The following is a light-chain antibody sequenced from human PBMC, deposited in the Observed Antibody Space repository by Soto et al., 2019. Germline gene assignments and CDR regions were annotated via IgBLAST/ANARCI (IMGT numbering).Light chain of an antibody. V-gene: IGLV3-21*02. J-gene: IGLJ1*01. CDR3: QVWDSSSDHRV. CDR1: NIGSKS. Sequence: SYELTQPPSVSVAPGQTARSTCGGNNIGSKSVQGYQQKPDQAPVLVVYDDSDRPSGIPERFSGSNSVNTATMTISRVEAGDEAVYYCQVWDSSSDHRVFGTGTKVTVL. CDR2: DDS.